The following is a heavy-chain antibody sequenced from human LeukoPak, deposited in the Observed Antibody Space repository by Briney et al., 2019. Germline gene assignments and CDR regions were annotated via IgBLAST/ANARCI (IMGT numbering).Heavy chain of an antibody. CDR3: ARDQEYSGSYSDY. Sequence: ASVKVSCKASGGTFSSYAISWVRQAPGQGLEWMGWISAYNGNTSYAQKLQGRVTMTTDTSTSTAYMELRSLRSDDTAVYYCARDQEYSGSYSDYWGQGTLVTVSS. V-gene: IGHV1-18*01. J-gene: IGHJ4*02. CDR2: ISAYNGNT. CDR1: GGTFSSYA. D-gene: IGHD1-26*01.